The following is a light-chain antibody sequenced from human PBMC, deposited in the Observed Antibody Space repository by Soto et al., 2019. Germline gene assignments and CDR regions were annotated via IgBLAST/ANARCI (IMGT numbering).Light chain of an antibody. CDR2: TND. J-gene: IGLJ1*01. CDR3: AVWDDSLNGHV. Sequence: QSALTQPPSASGTPGQTVTISCSGSSSTIGTSSVHWYKHLPGTAPKPLIYTNDQRPSGVPDRFSGSKSGTSASLAISGLQYEDEADYYCAVWDDSLNGHVFGAGTKVTVL. V-gene: IGLV1-44*01. CDR1: SSTIGTSS.